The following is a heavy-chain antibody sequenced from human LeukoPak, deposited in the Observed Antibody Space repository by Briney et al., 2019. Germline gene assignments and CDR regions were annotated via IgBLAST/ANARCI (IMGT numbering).Heavy chain of an antibody. CDR2: IYTSGST. J-gene: IGHJ4*02. CDR3: ARERQYYDFWSGYDARYYFDY. Sequence: SETLSLTCTVSGGSISSYYWSWIRQPAGKGLEWIGRIYTSGSTNYNPSLKSRVTMSVDTSKNQFSLKLSSVTAADTAVYYCARERQYYDFWSGYDARYYFDYWGQGTLVTVSS. D-gene: IGHD3-3*01. CDR1: GGSISSYY. V-gene: IGHV4-4*07.